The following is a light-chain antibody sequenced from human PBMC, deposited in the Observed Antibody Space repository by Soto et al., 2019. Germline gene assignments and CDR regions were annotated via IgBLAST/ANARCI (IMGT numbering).Light chain of an antibody. Sequence: QSALTQPASVSGSPGQSSTISCTGTTSDVGGYNYVSWHQQHPGKAPKLMIHEVRYRPSGVSNRFSGSKSGNRASLTISGLQAEDEADYYCSSYTSSGTLVFGGGTKLTVL. CDR1: TSDVGGYNY. CDR2: EVR. V-gene: IGLV2-14*01. J-gene: IGLJ3*02. CDR3: SSYTSSGTLV.